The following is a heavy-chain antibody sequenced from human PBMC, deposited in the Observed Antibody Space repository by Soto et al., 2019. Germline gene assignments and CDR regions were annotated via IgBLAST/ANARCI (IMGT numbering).Heavy chain of an antibody. D-gene: IGHD6-6*01. Sequence: GGSLRLSCVASGFTFSTHAMSWVRQVPGKGLEWVSTFSGSGGNIYYGESVKGRFTISRDNSKNTLYLQMNDLRAEDTAVYFCAKGDGRIVPRHFDYWGQGTLVTVSS. CDR2: FSGSGGNI. J-gene: IGHJ4*02. CDR1: GFTFSTHA. V-gene: IGHV3-23*01. CDR3: AKGDGRIVPRHFDY.